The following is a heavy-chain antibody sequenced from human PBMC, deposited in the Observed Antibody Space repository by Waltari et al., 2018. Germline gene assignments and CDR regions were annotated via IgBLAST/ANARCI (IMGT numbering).Heavy chain of an antibody. J-gene: IGHJ4*02. V-gene: IGHV4-39*01. CDR2: IYSSGST. CDR3: ATKRESSASGFDY. D-gene: IGHD6-19*01. Sequence: QLQLQESGPGLVTPSETLSFTCTVSGGSISSSSYYWGWIRQPPGKGLEWIGSIYSSGSTYYNPSLKSRVTISVDTSKNQFSLKLSSVTAADTAVYYCATKRESSASGFDYWGQGTLVTVSS. CDR1: GGSISSSSYY.